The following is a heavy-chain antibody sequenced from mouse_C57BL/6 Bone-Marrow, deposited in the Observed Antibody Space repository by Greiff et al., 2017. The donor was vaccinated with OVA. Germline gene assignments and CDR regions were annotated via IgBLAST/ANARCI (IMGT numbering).Heavy chain of an antibody. D-gene: IGHD2-4*01. CDR3: ARRYDYDDVFAY. Sequence: EVQLVESGGGLVQPGGSLKLSCAASGFTFSDYYMYWVRQTPEKRLEWVAYISNGGGSTYYPDTVKGRFTISRDNAKNTLYLQMSRLKSEDTAMYYCARRYDYDDVFAYWGQGTLVTVSA. CDR1: GFTFSDYY. V-gene: IGHV5-12*01. CDR2: ISNGGGST. J-gene: IGHJ3*01.